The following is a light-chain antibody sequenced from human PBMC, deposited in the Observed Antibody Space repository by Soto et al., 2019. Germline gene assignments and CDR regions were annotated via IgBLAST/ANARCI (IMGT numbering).Light chain of an antibody. V-gene: IGKV1-39*01. CDR1: QSIALS. CDR2: VAS. CDR3: QQSYSTPT. J-gene: IGKJ5*01. Sequence: DIQMTHSPSSLSASVGDTVTMTCRASQSIALSVNWYQQKPGKAPKLLIYVASSLQSGVPSRFSGSGSGTDFTLTISSLQPEDFATYYCQQSYSTPTFGQGTRLEIK.